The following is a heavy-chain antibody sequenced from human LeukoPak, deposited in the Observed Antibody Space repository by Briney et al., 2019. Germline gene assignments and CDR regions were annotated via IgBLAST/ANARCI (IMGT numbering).Heavy chain of an antibody. CDR2: IHESRRT. J-gene: IGHJ6*02. CDR3: VRATSAYDSGHMDV. CDR1: TGSLRGYS. D-gene: IGHD5-12*01. V-gene: IGHV4-34*01. Sequence: SETLSLTCSVYTGSLRGYSWSWIRQSPGKELEWIGEIHESRRTDYNPSLKSRVTISKDTSKKEFSLKLTTVTAADTATYDCVRATSAYDSGHMDVWGQGTTVTVSS.